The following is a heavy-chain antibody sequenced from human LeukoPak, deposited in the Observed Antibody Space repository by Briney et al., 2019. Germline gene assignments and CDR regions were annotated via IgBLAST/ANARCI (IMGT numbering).Heavy chain of an antibody. CDR1: GFTFSSYA. CDR2: ISGSGGST. J-gene: IGHJ4*02. D-gene: IGHD4-23*01. Sequence: PGRSLRLSCAASGFTFSSYAMSWVRQAPGKGLEWVSAISGSGGSTYYADSVKGRFTISRDNSKNTLYLQMNSLRAEDTAVYYCAKGTVVTPDTAAFDYWGQGTLVTVSS. V-gene: IGHV3-23*01. CDR3: AKGTVVTPDTAAFDY.